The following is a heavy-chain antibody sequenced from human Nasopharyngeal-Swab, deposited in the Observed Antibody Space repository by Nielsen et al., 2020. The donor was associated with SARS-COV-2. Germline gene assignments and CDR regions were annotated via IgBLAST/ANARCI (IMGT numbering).Heavy chain of an antibody. D-gene: IGHD6-19*01. J-gene: IGHJ6*02. Sequence: DRQAPGKGLEWVSGISWNSGSIGYADSVKGRFTISRDNAKNSLYLQMNSLRAEDTALYYCAKGRSGWSYYGMDVWGQGTTVTVSS. V-gene: IGHV3-9*01. CDR3: AKGRSGWSYYGMDV. CDR2: ISWNSGSI.